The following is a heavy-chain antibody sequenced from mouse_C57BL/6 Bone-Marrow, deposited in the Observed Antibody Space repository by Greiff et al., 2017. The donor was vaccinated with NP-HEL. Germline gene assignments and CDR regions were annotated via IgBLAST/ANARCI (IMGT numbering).Heavy chain of an antibody. CDR3: ARGGTTVVGYWYFDV. Sequence: VQLKQSGPGLAKPSQTLSLTCSVTGYSITSDYWNWIRKFPGNKLEYMGYISYSGSTYYNLSLKSRISITRDTSKNQYYLQLNSVTTEDTATYYCARGGTTVVGYWYFDVWGTGTTVTVSS. J-gene: IGHJ1*03. V-gene: IGHV3-8*01. D-gene: IGHD1-1*01. CDR2: ISYSGST. CDR1: GYSITSDY.